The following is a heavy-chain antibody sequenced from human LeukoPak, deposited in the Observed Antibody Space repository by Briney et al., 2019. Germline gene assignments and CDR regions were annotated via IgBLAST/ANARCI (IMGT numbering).Heavy chain of an antibody. CDR2: IYSSGST. J-gene: IGHJ4*02. V-gene: IGHV4-59*12. CDR1: GGSIRGYY. CDR3: ARAKIDDYVWGSYKSIFDY. D-gene: IGHD3-16*01. Sequence: SETLSLTCNVSGGSIRGYYWSWIRQPPGKGLEWIGYIYSSGSTNYNPSLKSRVTISVDTSKNQFSPKLSSVTAADTAVYYCARAKIDDYVWGSYKSIFDYWGQGTLVTVSS.